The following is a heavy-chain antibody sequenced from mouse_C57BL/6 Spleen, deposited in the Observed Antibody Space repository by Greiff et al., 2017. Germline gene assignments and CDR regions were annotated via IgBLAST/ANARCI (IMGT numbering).Heavy chain of an antibody. CDR1: GFTFTDYY. D-gene: IGHD1-1*01. CDR2: IRNKANGYTT. CDR3: ARDTAVVEAMDY. V-gene: IGHV7-3*01. Sequence: EVKLVESGGGLVQPGGSLSLSCAASGFTFTDYYMSWVRQPPGKALGWLGFIRNKANGYTTECSASVKGRFAISRDNSHCILYLQMNARRAEDSATYYCARDTAVVEAMDYWGQGTSVTFSS. J-gene: IGHJ4*01.